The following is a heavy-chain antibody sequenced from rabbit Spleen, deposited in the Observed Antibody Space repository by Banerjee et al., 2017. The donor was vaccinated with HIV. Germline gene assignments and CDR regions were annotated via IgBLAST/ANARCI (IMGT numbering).Heavy chain of an antibody. CDR1: GFSFSDRDV. J-gene: IGHJ4*01. V-gene: IGHV1S45*01. Sequence: QEDLEESGGGLVKPEGSLTLTCKASGFSFSDRDVMCGVRQAPGKGLQWIACINVYTGKPVYATWAKGRFTISRTSSTTVTLQMTSLTAADTATYFCARDLTSVVGWNFNLWAQGPWSPS. CDR3: ARDLTSVVGWNFNL. D-gene: IGHD1-1*01. CDR2: INVYTGKP.